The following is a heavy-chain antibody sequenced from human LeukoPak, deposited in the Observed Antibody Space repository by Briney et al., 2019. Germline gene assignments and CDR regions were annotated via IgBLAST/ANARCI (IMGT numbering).Heavy chain of an antibody. J-gene: IGHJ4*02. CDR3: ARAVIVGTIQFDY. CDR2: MNPNSGNT. V-gene: IGHV1-8*01. CDR1: GYTFTTYD. D-gene: IGHD1-26*01. Sequence: GASVKVSCKASGYTFTTYDINWVRQAAGQGLEWMGWMNPNSGNTGYAQKFQGRVTVTRDTSISTAYMELSSLRSEDTAVYYCARAVIVGTIQFDYWGQGILVTVSS.